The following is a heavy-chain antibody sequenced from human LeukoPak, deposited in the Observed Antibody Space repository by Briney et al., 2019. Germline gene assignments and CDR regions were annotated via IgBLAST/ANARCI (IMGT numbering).Heavy chain of an antibody. Sequence: SGGSLRLSCTVSGFPVSINSMSWVRQAPGKGLEWVSFIYSGGNTHYSDSVKGRFTISRDSSKNTLYLQMNSLRAEDTAVYYCARDPYGYSSSSVAFDIWGQGTMVTVSS. V-gene: IGHV3-53*01. D-gene: IGHD6-6*01. CDR1: GFPVSINS. CDR2: IYSGGNT. CDR3: ARDPYGYSSSSVAFDI. J-gene: IGHJ3*02.